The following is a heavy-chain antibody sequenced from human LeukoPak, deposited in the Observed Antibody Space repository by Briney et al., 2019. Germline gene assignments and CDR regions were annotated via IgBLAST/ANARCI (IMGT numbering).Heavy chain of an antibody. Sequence: GRSLRLSCAASGFTFGSYGMHWVRQAPGKGLEWVAVISYDGSNKYYADSVKGRFTISRDNSKNTLYLQMNSLRAEDTAVYYCAKDAIDYGDSGPFDYWGQGTLVTVSS. CDR3: AKDAIDYGDSGPFDY. D-gene: IGHD4-17*01. J-gene: IGHJ4*02. V-gene: IGHV3-30*18. CDR1: GFTFGSYG. CDR2: ISYDGSNK.